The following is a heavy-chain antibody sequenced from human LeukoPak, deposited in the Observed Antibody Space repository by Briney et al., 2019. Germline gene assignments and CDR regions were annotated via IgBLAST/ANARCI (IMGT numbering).Heavy chain of an antibody. CDR2: IKQDGGEK. D-gene: IGHD6-19*01. V-gene: IGHV3-7*01. CDR3: ARVNGAVALRWFDP. Sequence: GGSLRLSCAASGFMLSSYWMSWVRQAPGKGLEWVANIKQDGGEKYYVDSVKGRFTISRDNAKNSLFLQMNRLRAEDTAVYYCARVNGAVALRWFDPWGQGTLVTVSS. CDR1: GFMLSSYW. J-gene: IGHJ5*02.